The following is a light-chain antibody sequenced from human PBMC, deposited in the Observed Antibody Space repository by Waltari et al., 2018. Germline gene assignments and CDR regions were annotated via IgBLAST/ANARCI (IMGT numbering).Light chain of an antibody. Sequence: EIVMTQSPATLSVSPGERATVSCRASQDFDSNLAWYQQKHGQAPRLLIYGASTRATGTPARFSGSASGTEFTLTISSLQSEDFAIYYCQQRTSWPPFTFGPGTKVDVK. CDR2: GAS. V-gene: IGKV3-15*01. CDR3: QQRTSWPPFT. CDR1: QDFDSN. J-gene: IGKJ3*01.